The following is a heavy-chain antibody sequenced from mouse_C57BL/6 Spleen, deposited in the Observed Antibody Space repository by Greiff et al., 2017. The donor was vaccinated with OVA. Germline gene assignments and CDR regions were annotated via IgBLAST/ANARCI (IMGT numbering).Heavy chain of an antibody. Sequence: VQRVESGAELVKPGASVKLSCKASGYTFTEYTIHWVKQRSGQGLEWIGWFYPGSGSIKYNEKFKDKATLTADKSSSTVYMELSRLTSEDSAVYFCARHEDDYGSSYGYFDVWGTGTTVTVSS. V-gene: IGHV1-62-2*01. CDR2: FYPGSGSI. CDR3: ARHEDDYGSSYGYFDV. CDR1: GYTFTEYT. D-gene: IGHD1-1*01. J-gene: IGHJ1*03.